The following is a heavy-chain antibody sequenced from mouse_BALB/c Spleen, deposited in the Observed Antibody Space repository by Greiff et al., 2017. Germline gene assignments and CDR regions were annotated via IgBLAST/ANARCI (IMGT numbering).Heavy chain of an antibody. D-gene: IGHD2-14*01. V-gene: IGHV1S22*01. CDR2: IYPGSGST. J-gene: IGHJ4*01. Sequence: LQQPGSELVRPGASVKLSCKASGYTFTSYWMHWVKQRPGQGLEWIGNIYPGSGSTNYDEKFKSKATLTVDTSSSTAYMQLSSLTSEDSAVYYCTRGDYRYPYAMDYWGQGTSVTVSS. CDR3: TRGDYRYPYAMDY. CDR1: GYTFTSYW.